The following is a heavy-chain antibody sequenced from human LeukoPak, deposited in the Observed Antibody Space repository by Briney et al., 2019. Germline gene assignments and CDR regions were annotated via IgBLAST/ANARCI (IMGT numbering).Heavy chain of an antibody. V-gene: IGHV3-30*02. J-gene: IGHJ4*02. Sequence: GGSLRLSCAASGFTFSSYEMNWVRQAPGKGLEWVAFVRTDGSIQYYADSVKGRFTISRDNAKNSLYLQMNSLRAEDTAVYYCAKRDYGDYVVGYWGQGTLVTVSS. CDR1: GFTFSSYE. CDR3: AKRDYGDYVVGY. CDR2: VRTDGSIQ. D-gene: IGHD4-17*01.